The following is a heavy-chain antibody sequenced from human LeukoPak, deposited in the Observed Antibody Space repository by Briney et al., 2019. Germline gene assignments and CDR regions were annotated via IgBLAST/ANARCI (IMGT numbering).Heavy chain of an antibody. CDR2: TYYKSAWYN. D-gene: IGHD6-19*01. CDR1: GDSVSRDSIA. Sequence: SQTLSLTCAISGDSVSRDSIAWNWIRQSPSRGLEWLGRTYYKSAWYNDYAVHMKSRITISPDTSKNQFSLQLNSVAPDDTAVYYCARGTGWPHFDYWGQGILVTVSS. V-gene: IGHV6-1*01. J-gene: IGHJ4*02. CDR3: ARGTGWPHFDY.